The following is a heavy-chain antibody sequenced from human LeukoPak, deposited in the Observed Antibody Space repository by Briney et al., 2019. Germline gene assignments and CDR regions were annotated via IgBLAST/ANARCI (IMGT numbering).Heavy chain of an antibody. CDR2: INPNSGGT. Sequence: ASVKVSCKASGYTFTGYYMHWVRQAPGQGLEWMGWINPNSGGTNYAQKFQGRVTMTRDTSISTAYMELSRLRSDDTAVYYCAGVRGYSYGCDYWGQGTLVTVSS. D-gene: IGHD5-18*01. V-gene: IGHV1-2*02. CDR3: AGVRGYSYGCDY. CDR1: GYTFTGYY. J-gene: IGHJ4*02.